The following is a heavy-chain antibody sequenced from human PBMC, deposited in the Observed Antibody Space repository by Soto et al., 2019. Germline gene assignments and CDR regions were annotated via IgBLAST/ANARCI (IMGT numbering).Heavy chain of an antibody. CDR2: KSYDGSNK. CDR3: AKRSLTYCGGDCYSQNDAFDI. CDR1: GFTFSSYG. D-gene: IGHD2-21*02. J-gene: IGHJ3*02. Sequence: GGSLRLSCAASGFTFSSYGMHWVRQAPGKGLEWVAVKSYDGSNKYYADSVKVRFTISRDNSKNTLYLQMNSLRAEDTAVYYCAKRSLTYCGGDCYSQNDAFDIWGQGTMVTVSS. V-gene: IGHV3-30*18.